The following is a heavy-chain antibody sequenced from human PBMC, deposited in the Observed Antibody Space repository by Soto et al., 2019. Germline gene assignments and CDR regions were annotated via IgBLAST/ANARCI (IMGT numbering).Heavy chain of an antibody. V-gene: IGHV4-4*02. CDR1: GDSISTNNW. J-gene: IGHJ4*02. CDR2: IYHSEST. D-gene: IGHD7-27*01. Sequence: QVQLQESGPGLVKPSETLSLTCAVSGDSISTNNWWSWVRQPPGKGLEWIGEIYHSESTNYNPSLKSRVTISADRSKNQLSLRLNSVTAADTAVYFCARDTHWGLGDWGQGTLVIVSS. CDR3: ARDTHWGLGD.